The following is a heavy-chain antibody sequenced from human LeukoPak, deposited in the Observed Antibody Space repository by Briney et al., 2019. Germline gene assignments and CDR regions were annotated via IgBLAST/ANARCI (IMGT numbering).Heavy chain of an antibody. J-gene: IGHJ4*02. CDR3: ARVEESGYVGY. Sequence: SQTLSLTCTVSGGSIISTDSYWSWIRQPPGKGLEWIGYIYYSGSGYNNPSLTSRVTISLDTSKNQFSLKLSSVTAADTAVYFCARVEESGYVGYWGQGTLVSVSS. CDR1: GGSIISTDSY. D-gene: IGHD5-12*01. CDR2: IYYSGSG. V-gene: IGHV4-30-4*01.